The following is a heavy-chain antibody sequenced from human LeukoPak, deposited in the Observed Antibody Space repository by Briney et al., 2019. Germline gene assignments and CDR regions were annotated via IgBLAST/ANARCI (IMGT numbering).Heavy chain of an antibody. D-gene: IGHD3-10*01. CDR1: GFTFSSYG. CDR2: ISYDGSNK. CDR3: AKDSEYYFDY. Sequence: QXXGSLRLSCAASGFTFSSYGMHWVRQAPGKGLEWVAVISYDGSNKYYADSVKGRSTISRDNSKNTLYLQMNSLRAEDTAVYYCAKDSEYYFDYWGQGTLVTVSS. J-gene: IGHJ4*02. V-gene: IGHV3-30*18.